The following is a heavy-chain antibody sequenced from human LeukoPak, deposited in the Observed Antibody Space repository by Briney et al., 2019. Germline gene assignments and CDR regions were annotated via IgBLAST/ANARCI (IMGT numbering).Heavy chain of an antibody. CDR1: GGTFSSYA. CDR3: ARDCSSTSCHQGAFDI. CDR2: IIPIFGTA. J-gene: IGHJ3*02. D-gene: IGHD2-2*01. V-gene: IGHV1-69*13. Sequence: SVKVSCKASGGTFSSYAISWVRQAPGQGLEWMGGIIPIFGTANYAQKFQGRVTITADESTSTAYMELSSLRSEDTAVYYCARDCSSTSCHQGAFDIWGQGTMVTVSS.